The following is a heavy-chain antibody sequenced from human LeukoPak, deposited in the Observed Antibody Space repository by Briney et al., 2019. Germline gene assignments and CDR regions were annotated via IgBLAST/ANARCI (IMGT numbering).Heavy chain of an antibody. CDR1: GGSISSSSYY. CDR2: IYYSGST. CDR3: ASSYGVLGIAVAGPIYFDY. J-gene: IGHJ4*02. Sequence: SETLPLTCTVSGGSISSSSYYWGWIRQPPGKGLEGIGSIYYSGSTYSNPSLKSRVTISVDTSNNQFSLKLSSVTAADTAVYYCASSYGVLGIAVAGPIYFDYWGQGTLVTVSS. V-gene: IGHV4-39*01. D-gene: IGHD6-19*01.